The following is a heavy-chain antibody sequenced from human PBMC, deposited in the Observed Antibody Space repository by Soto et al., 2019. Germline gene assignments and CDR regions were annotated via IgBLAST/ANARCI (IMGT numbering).Heavy chain of an antibody. CDR3: ERGRDIYVILTGYYSSPLFAY. J-gene: IGHJ4*02. D-gene: IGHD3-9*01. CDR2: IYYSGST. Sequence: SSETLSLTCTVAGGSISSYYWSWIRQPPGKGLEWIGYIYYSGSTNYNPSLKSRVTISVDTSKNQFSLKLSSVTAADTAVYYCERGRDIYVILTGYYSSPLFAYRAQGTLVPVSP. V-gene: IGHV4-59*01. CDR1: GGSISSYY.